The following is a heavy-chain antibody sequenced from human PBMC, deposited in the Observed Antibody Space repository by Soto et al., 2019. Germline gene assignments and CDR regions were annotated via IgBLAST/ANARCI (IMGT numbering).Heavy chain of an antibody. CDR1: GGSISSDY. V-gene: IGHV4-59*01. D-gene: IGHD4-17*01. CDR3: ARDPTVTDAFDI. Sequence: QVQLQESGPGLVKPSETLSLTCTVSGGSISSDYWSWIRLPQGTGLEWCGYIDYSGSTNSNPYLKSRVTISVDTAKNQFSLKLSSVTAADTDVYYWARDPTVTDAFDILGPGTMVTVSS. J-gene: IGHJ3*02. CDR2: IDYSGST.